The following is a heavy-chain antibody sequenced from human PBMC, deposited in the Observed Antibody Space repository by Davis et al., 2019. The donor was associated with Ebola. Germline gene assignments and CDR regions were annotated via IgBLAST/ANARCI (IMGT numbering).Heavy chain of an antibody. Sequence: SLKISCAASGFTFSSYAMNWVRQAPGKGLEWVAVIWYDGSNENYADSVKGRFTISRDNSKNTLYLQMNSLRPEDTAVYYCARDSDDYSFDYWGQGTLVTVSS. CDR1: GFTFSSYA. V-gene: IGHV3-33*08. CDR2: IWYDGSNE. D-gene: IGHD4-11*01. J-gene: IGHJ4*02. CDR3: ARDSDDYSFDY.